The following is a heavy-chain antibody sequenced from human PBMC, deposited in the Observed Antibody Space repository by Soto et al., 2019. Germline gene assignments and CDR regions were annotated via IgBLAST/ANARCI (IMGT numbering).Heavy chain of an antibody. J-gene: IGHJ4*02. CDR1: GGSISSYS. CDR3: ARRSGRTFDY. Sequence: QVQLQESGPGLVKPSETLSLTCSVSGGSISSYSWCWIRQPPGEGLEWIGYIYYSGSTNHNPSLKSRVAITVDTSMDQFSLNLRSVTAADTAVYYCARRSGRTFDYWGQGTLVTVSS. CDR2: IYYSGST. V-gene: IGHV4-59*08. D-gene: IGHD3-10*01.